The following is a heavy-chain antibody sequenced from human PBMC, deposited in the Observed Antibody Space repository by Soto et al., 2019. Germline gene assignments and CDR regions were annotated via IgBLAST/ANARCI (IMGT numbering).Heavy chain of an antibody. Sequence: SVKVSCKASGGTFSSYAISWVRQAPGQGLEWMGGIIPIFGTANYAQKFQGRVTITADESTSTAYMELSSLRSEDTAVYYCVRDFSAYYYYYGMDVWGQGTTVTVSS. CDR3: VRDFSAYYYYYGMDV. J-gene: IGHJ6*02. CDR2: IIPIFGTA. V-gene: IGHV1-69*13. D-gene: IGHD3-3*01. CDR1: GGTFSSYA.